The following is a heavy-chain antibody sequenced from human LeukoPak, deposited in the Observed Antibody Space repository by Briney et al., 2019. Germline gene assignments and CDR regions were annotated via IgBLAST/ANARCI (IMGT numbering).Heavy chain of an antibody. CDR3: AKQYSSSFLDWSDP. Sequence: PGASLRLSCAASGFTFSSYAMSWVRQAPGKGLEWVPAISGSGGSTYYADSVKGRFTISRDNSKNTLYLQMNSLRAEDTAVYYCAKQYSSSFLDWSDPWGQGTLVTVSS. J-gene: IGHJ5*02. CDR2: ISGSGGST. CDR1: GFTFSSYA. D-gene: IGHD6-6*01. V-gene: IGHV3-23*01.